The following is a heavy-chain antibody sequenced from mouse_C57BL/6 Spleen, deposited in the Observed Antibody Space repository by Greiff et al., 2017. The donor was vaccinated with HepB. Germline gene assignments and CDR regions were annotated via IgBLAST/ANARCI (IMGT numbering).Heavy chain of an antibody. D-gene: IGHD1-1*01. CDR2: INPNNGGT. CDR1: GYTFTDYY. V-gene: IGHV1-26*01. J-gene: IGHJ4*01. CDR3: ARKITTVVAYYAVDY. Sequence: VQLQQSGPELVKPGASVKISCKASGYTFTDYYMNWVKQSHGKSLEWIGDINPNNGGTSYNQKFKGKATLTVDKSSSTAYMELRSLTSEDSAVYYCARKITTVVAYYAVDYWGQGTSVTVSS.